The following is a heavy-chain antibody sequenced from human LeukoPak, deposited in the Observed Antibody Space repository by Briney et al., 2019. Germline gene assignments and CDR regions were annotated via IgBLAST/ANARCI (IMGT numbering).Heavy chain of an antibody. J-gene: IGHJ5*01. D-gene: IGHD3-3*01. V-gene: IGHV3-43*01. CDR2: FSGNGRTT. CDR1: GFTFSSYT. Sequence: GGSLRLSCAASGFTFSSYTMHWVRQAPGKGLEWVSLFSGNGRTTYYADSVKRRFTISRDNSKNSLYLQMHSLRSEDTALYFCTKEGGTMFFDSWGQGTLVTVSS. CDR3: TKEGGTMFFDS.